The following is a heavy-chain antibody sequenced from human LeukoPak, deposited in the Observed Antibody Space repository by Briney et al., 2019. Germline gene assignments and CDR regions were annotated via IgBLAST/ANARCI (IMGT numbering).Heavy chain of an antibody. CDR3: ARRYYDILTGYYYFDY. CDR1: GYTFTSYG. D-gene: IGHD3-9*01. Sequence: ASVTLSCTASGYTFTSYGISWVRQAPGQGLEWMGWFSAYNGTTNYAQKHQGRVTMTTDTATSRVYMELGSLRCDRVAVYFCARRYYDILTGYYYFDYWGQGALVTVPS. V-gene: IGHV1-18*03. CDR2: FSAYNGTT. J-gene: IGHJ4*02.